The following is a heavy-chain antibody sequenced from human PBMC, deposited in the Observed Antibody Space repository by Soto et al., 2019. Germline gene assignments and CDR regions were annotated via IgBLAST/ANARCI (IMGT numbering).Heavy chain of an antibody. J-gene: IGHJ5*02. CDR1: GGTFSRHA. CDR3: ARDCVAAAGKGWFDP. Sequence: QVQLVQSGAEVRKPGSSVKVSCKASGGTFSRHAISWVRQAPGQGLEWMGGIIPIFGTANHAQKFQGRVTIIADESTSTVYMELSSLRSEDTAMYYCARDCVAAAGKGWFDPWGQGTLVTVSS. V-gene: IGHV1-69*01. D-gene: IGHD6-13*01. CDR2: IIPIFGTA.